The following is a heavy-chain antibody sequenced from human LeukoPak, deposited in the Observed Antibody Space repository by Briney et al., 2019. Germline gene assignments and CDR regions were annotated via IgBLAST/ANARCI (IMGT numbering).Heavy chain of an antibody. CDR2: TSTDGSNK. J-gene: IGHJ4*02. CDR1: GFTFSNYD. V-gene: IGHV3-30*18. D-gene: IGHD1-26*01. Sequence: GGSLRLSCAASGFTFSNYDMHSVRQAPGEGLEWVAVTSTDGSNKYYADSVKGRFTISRDNSKNTLYLQMDSLRAEDTAVYYCAKGHVGALWGYFDYWGQGTLVTVSS. CDR3: AKGHVGALWGYFDY.